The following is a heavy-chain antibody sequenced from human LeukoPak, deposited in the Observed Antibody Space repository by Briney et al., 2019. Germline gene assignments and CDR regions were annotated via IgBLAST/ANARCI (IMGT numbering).Heavy chain of an antibody. D-gene: IGHD2-15*01. Sequence: ASVKVSCKASGYTFTSYAINWVRQAPGQGLEYMGWIRTSPGSPTYAQGFTGRFVFSLDTSVNTAYLQISSLKAEDTAVYYCARDLDSAAFDIWGQGTMVTVSS. J-gene: IGHJ3*02. CDR3: ARDLDSAAFDI. V-gene: IGHV7-4-1*02. CDR2: IRTSPGSP. CDR1: GYTFTSYA.